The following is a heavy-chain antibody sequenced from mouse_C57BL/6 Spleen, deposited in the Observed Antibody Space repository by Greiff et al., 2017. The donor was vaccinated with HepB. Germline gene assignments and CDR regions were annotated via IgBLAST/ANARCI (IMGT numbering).Heavy chain of an antibody. D-gene: IGHD3-2*02. J-gene: IGHJ3*01. V-gene: IGHV1-4*01. CDR1: GYTFTSYT. CDR3: SPAQATSWFAY. CDR2: INPSSGYT. Sequence: QVHVKQSGAELARPGASVKMSCKASGYTFTSYTMHWVKQRPGQGLEWIGYINPSSGYTKYNQKFKDKATLTADKSSSTAYMQLSSLISEDSAVYYCSPAQATSWFAYWGQGTLVTVSA.